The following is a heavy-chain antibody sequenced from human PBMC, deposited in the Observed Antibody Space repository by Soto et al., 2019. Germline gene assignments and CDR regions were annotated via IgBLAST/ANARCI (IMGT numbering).Heavy chain of an antibody. V-gene: IGHV4-31*03. CDR2: IYNSGST. CDR3: ARLTPGYSSGWFIDY. J-gene: IGHJ4*02. CDR1: GGSISSGGYY. Sequence: SETLSLTCTVSGGSISSGGYYWSWIRQHPGKGLEWIGYIYNSGSTYYNPSLKSRVTISADTSKNQFSLKLSSVTAADTAVYYCARLTPGYSSGWFIDYWGQGTLVTVSS. D-gene: IGHD6-19*01.